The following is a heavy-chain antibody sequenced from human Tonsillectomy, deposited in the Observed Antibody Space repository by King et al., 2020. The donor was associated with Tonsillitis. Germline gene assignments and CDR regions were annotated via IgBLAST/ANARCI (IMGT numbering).Heavy chain of an antibody. CDR1: GFTFSSHE. CDR2: ISSGGSTI. D-gene: IGHD6-19*01. J-gene: IGHJ4*02. V-gene: IGHV3-48*03. CDR3: ARDRGGSGWAFDY. Sequence: VQLVESGGGLVQPGGSLRLSCAASGFTFSSHEMNWVRQAPGKGLEWVSYISSGGSTIYYADSVKGRFTISRDKANNLLYLQMNSLRVEDTAVYYCARDRGGSGWAFDYWGQGTLVTVSS.